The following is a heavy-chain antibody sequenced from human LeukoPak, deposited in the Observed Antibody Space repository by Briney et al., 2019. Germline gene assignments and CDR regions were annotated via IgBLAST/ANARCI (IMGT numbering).Heavy chain of an antibody. Sequence: GGSLRLSCAASGFIFSNFAISWVRQAPGKGLEWVSGISESGDRTYYTDSVKGRFTISRDNSKNMLYLQMNSLRHEDTAVYFCTNGSLQLMAGVGVDSWGQGTLVTVSS. CDR1: GFIFSNFA. CDR3: TNGSLQLMAGVGVDS. CDR2: ISESGDRT. V-gene: IGHV3-23*01. J-gene: IGHJ5*01. D-gene: IGHD3-3*01.